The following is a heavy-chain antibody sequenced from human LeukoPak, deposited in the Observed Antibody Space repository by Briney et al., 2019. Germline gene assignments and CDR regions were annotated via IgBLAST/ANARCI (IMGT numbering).Heavy chain of an antibody. CDR2: IYPGDSDT. V-gene: IGHV5-51*01. Sequence: GESLQISCKGSGYSFTSCWIGWVRQMPGKGLEWMGIIYPGDSDTRYSPSFQGQVTISADKSISTAYLQWSSLRASDTAMYYCARLSPMVQGVILYYWGQGTLVTVSS. D-gene: IGHD3-10*01. CDR1: GYSFTSCW. J-gene: IGHJ4*02. CDR3: ARLSPMVQGVILYY.